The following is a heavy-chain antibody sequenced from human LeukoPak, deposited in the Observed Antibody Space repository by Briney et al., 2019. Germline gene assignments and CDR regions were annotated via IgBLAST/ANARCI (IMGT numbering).Heavy chain of an antibody. CDR3: ARHKWGMSPDFDY. V-gene: IGHV4-59*08. CDR2: IYYSGST. J-gene: IGHJ4*02. CDR1: GGSISSYY. Sequence: PSETLSLTCTVSGGSISSYYWSWIRQPPGKGLEWIGYIYYSGSTNYNPSLKSRVTISVDTSKNQFSLKLSSVTAADTAVYYCARHKWGMSPDFDYWGQGTLVTVSS. D-gene: IGHD7-27*01.